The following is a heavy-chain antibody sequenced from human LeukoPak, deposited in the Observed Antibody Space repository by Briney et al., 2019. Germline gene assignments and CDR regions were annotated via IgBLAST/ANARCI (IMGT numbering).Heavy chain of an antibody. D-gene: IGHD3-10*01. CDR3: ARDGTYYYGSGSYLKPRYYYYGMDV. CDR1: GYTLTELS. J-gene: IGHJ6*02. CDR2: FDPEDGET. V-gene: IGHV1-24*01. Sequence: ASVKVSCKVSGYTLTELSMHWVRQAPGKGLEWMGGFDPEDGETIYAQKFQGRVTITADESTSTAYMELSSLRSEDTAVYYCARDGTYYYGSGSYLKPRYYYYGMDVWGQGTTVTVSS.